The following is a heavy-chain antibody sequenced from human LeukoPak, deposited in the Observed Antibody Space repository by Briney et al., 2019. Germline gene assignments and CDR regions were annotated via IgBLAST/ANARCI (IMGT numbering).Heavy chain of an antibody. CDR2: ISASDGST. Sequence: GGSLRLSCAASGFTFSNYAMNWVRQAPGRGVEWVSGISASDGSTYYADSVKGRFTISRDNSKNTLYLQMNTLRAEDTAIYYCAKVHSSGYYGWDAFDIWGQGTMVTVSS. CDR1: GFTFSNYA. J-gene: IGHJ3*02. V-gene: IGHV3-23*01. D-gene: IGHD6-19*01. CDR3: AKVHSSGYYGWDAFDI.